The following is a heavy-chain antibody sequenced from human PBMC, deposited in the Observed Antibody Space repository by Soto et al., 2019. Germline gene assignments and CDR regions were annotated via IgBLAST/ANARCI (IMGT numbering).Heavy chain of an antibody. J-gene: IGHJ5*02. Sequence: ASETLSLTCAVYGGSFSGYYWSWIRQPPGKGLEWIGEINHSGSTNYNPSLKSRVTISVGTSKNQFSLKLSSVTAADTAVYYCARGAGSSSSRGNWFDPWGQGTLVTVSS. V-gene: IGHV4-34*01. CDR3: ARGAGSSSSRGNWFDP. CDR2: INHSGST. D-gene: IGHD6-6*01. CDR1: GGSFSGYY.